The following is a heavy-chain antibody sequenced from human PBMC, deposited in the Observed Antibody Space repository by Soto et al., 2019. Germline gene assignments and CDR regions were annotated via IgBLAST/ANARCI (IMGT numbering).Heavy chain of an antibody. Sequence: QLQLQESGPGLVKPSETLSLTCTVSGGSISSSSDYWGWIRQPPGKGLEWIGSIYYSGSTFYNPSLKSRVTISVDTAKNQFSLKLSSVPAADRAVSYCARHGSSRGSGSATVNWFDPWGQGTVVRVSS. CDR1: GGSISSSSDY. V-gene: IGHV4-39*01. D-gene: IGHD3-10*01. J-gene: IGHJ5*02. CDR2: IYYSGST. CDR3: ARHGSSRGSGSATVNWFDP.